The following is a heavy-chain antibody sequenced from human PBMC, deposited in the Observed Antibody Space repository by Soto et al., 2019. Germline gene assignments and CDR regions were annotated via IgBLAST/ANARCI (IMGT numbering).Heavy chain of an antibody. V-gene: IGHV1-69*08. J-gene: IGHJ5*02. D-gene: IGHD2-2*01. CDR2: IIPILGIA. CDR3: ARDHCSSTSCYRKTETPFDP. Sequence: QVQLVQSGAEVKKPGSSVKVSCKASGGTFSSYTISWVRQAPGQGLEWMGRIIPILGIANYAQKMQGRVTITADKSTSTAYMELSSLRSEDTAVYYCARDHCSSTSCYRKTETPFDPWGQGTLVTVSS. CDR1: GGTFSSYT.